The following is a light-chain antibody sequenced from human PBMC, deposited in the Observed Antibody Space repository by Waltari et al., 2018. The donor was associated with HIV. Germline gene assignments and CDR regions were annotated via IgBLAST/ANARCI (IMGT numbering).Light chain of an antibody. CDR3: QQYNDWPYT. Sequence: EIVMTQSPATLSLSPGDGATLSCRASQNIDRNLAWYQQKPGQSPRLLIYGTYTRATGIPAKFSGSGSGTECTLTVSSLQSEDFALYYCQQYNDWPYTFGQGTKL. CDR2: GTY. CDR1: QNIDRN. J-gene: IGKJ2*01. V-gene: IGKV3-15*01.